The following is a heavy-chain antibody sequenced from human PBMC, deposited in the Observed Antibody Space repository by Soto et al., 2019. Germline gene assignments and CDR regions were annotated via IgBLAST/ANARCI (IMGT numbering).Heavy chain of an antibody. D-gene: IGHD3-22*01. J-gene: IGHJ6*02. Sequence: ASVKVSCKASGYTFTGYYMHWVRQAPGQGLEWMGWINPNSGGTNYAQKFQGRVTMTRDTSISTAYMELRSLRSDDTAVYYCARADDSSGYYYYYYGMDVWGQGTTVTVSS. V-gene: IGHV1-2*02. CDR2: INPNSGGT. CDR1: GYTFTGYY. CDR3: ARADDSSGYYYYYYGMDV.